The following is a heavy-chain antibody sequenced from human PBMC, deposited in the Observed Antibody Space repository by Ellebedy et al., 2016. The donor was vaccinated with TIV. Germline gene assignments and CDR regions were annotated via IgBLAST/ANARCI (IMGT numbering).Heavy chain of an antibody. CDR2: INPSGGST. V-gene: IGHV1-46*01. CDR1: GYTFTNYY. J-gene: IGHJ4*02. D-gene: IGHD6-6*01. Sequence: AASVKVSCKASGYTFTNYYIHWVRQAPGQGLEWMAIINPSGGSTVYAQKFQGRVILTRDTSTSTVYMELSSLRSEDSAIYYCARGSTRAYSSSSAYWGQGTLVTVSS. CDR3: ARGSTRAYSSSSAY.